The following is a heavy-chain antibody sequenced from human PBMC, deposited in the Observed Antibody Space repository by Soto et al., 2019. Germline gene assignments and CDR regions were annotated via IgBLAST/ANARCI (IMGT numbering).Heavy chain of an antibody. CDR1: GGTFSSYG. Sequence: QVQLVQSGAEVKKPRSSVKVSCKASGGTFSSYGISWVRQAPGHGLEWMGEIIPVFGTANYAKKFQGRVTRTADASTSTSYMELSSLRSEDTAVYYCARGGYCISTSCYVFDYWGQGTLVTVSS. CDR3: ARGGYCISTSCYVFDY. V-gene: IGHV1-69*12. J-gene: IGHJ4*02. D-gene: IGHD2-2*03. CDR2: IIPVFGTA.